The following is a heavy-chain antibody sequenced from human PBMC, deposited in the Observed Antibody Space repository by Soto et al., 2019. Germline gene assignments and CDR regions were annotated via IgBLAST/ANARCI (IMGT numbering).Heavy chain of an antibody. D-gene: IGHD2-15*01. CDR1: GGSFSGYY. J-gene: IGHJ5*02. CDR2: INHSGST. V-gene: IGHV4-34*01. CDR3: ARGRGCGGSCYSKNRKAERCLDP. Sequence: LSLTCAVYGGSFSGYYWSWIRQPPGKGLEWIGEINHSGSTNYNPSLKSRVTISVDTSKNQFSLKLSSVTAADTAVYYCARGRGCGGSCYSKNRKAERCLDPWGKGPLVTVSS.